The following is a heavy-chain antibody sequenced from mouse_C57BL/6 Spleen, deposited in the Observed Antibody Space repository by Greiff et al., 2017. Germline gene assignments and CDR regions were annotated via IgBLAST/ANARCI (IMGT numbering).Heavy chain of an antibody. J-gene: IGHJ4*01. CDR3: ARTVVAYYYAMDY. CDR2: IYPGDGDT. CDR1: GYAFSSSW. D-gene: IGHD1-1*01. Sequence: QVQLQQSGPELVKPGASVKISCKASGYAFSSSWMNWVKQRPGKGLEWIGRIYPGDGDTNYNGKFKGKDTLTADKSSSTAYMELSSLTSEDSAVYFWARTVVAYYYAMDYWGQGTSVTVSS. V-gene: IGHV1-82*01.